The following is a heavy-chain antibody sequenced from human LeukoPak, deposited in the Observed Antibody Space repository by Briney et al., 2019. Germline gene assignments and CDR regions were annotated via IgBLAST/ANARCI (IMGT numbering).Heavy chain of an antibody. CDR3: ARGGSIYYYYGMDV. CDR1: GRPNSSGGYY. D-gene: IGHD2/OR15-2a*01. J-gene: IGHJ6*02. V-gene: IGHV4-31*03. Sequence: PSQTLSLICTVSGRPNSSGGYYWSRIRQHPGKGLEWIGYIYYSGSPYYNPSLKSRVTISVDTSKNQFSLKLSSVTAADTAVYYCARGGSIYYYYGMDVWGQGTTVTVSS. CDR2: IYYSGSP.